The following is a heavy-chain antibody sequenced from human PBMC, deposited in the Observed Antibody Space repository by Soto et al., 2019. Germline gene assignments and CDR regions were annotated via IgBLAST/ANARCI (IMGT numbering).Heavy chain of an antibody. CDR3: AREPYYYDSSGSHPGI. J-gene: IGHJ4*02. CDR1: GFTFSSYG. V-gene: IGHV3-33*01. Sequence: QVQLVESGGGVVQPGRSLRLSCAASGFTFSSYGMHWVRQAPGKGLEWVAVIWYDGSNKYYADSVKGRFTISRDNSKNTLYLQMNSRRAEDTAVYYCAREPYYYDSSGSHPGIWGQGTLVTVSS. D-gene: IGHD3-22*01. CDR2: IWYDGSNK.